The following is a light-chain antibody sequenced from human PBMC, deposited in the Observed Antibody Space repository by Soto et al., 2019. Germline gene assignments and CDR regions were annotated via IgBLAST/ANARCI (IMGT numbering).Light chain of an antibody. V-gene: IGLV6-57*04. J-gene: IGLJ1*01. Sequence: NFMLTQPHSVSESPGKTVTISFTRSSGSIASNYVQWYQQRPGSAPTTVIYEDNQRPSGVPDRFSGSIDSSSNSASLTISGLKTEDEADYYCQSYDSSNLYVFGTGTKLTVL. CDR2: EDN. CDR3: QSYDSSNLYV. CDR1: SGSIASNY.